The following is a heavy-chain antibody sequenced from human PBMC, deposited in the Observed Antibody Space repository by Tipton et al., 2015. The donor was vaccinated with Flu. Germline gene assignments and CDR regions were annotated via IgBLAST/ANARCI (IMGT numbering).Heavy chain of an antibody. CDR3: AKVHADYLEYLHQ. J-gene: IGHJ1*01. V-gene: IGHV3-74*01. Sequence: SLRLSCTASGFTFSNHWMHWVRQGPGKGRVWVSRISQDGSRTTYADSVKGRLTISRDNAKNTVHLQLNNLKAEDTAVYYCAKVHADYLEYLHQWGQGTLVTVSS. CDR1: GFTFSNHW. CDR2: ISQDGSRT. D-gene: IGHD4-17*01.